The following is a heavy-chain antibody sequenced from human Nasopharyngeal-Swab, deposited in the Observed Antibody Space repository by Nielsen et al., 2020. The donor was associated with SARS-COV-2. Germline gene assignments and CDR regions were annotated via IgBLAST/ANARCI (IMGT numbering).Heavy chain of an antibody. CDR3: ARQYQNYFGSGDYHGAFDI. D-gene: IGHD3-10*01. CDR2: VDPSDSYT. CDR1: GYSFSNYW. V-gene: IGHV5-10-1*01. J-gene: IGHJ3*02. Sequence: GGSLRLSCEGSGYSFSNYWISWVRQVPGKGLEWMGKVDPSDSYTDYSPSLRGHVTIPVARSISTAYLQWSSLKASDTAMYYCARQYQNYFGSGDYHGAFDIWGQGTMVTVSS.